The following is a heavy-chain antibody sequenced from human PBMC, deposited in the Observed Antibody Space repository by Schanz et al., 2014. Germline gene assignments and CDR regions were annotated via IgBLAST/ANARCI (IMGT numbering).Heavy chain of an antibody. V-gene: IGHV1-69*09. Sequence: QGQLVQSGAEVKKPGASLKVSCKASGGTFSTYPINWLRQAPGQGLEWMGRIIPIHGIANYAQKFQGRVTITADRSTSTAYMELSSLRSEDTAVYYCARGYGDSPTDFWGQGTLVTVSS. J-gene: IGHJ4*02. CDR1: GGTFSTYP. CDR3: ARGYGDSPTDF. CDR2: IIPIHGIA. D-gene: IGHD4-17*01.